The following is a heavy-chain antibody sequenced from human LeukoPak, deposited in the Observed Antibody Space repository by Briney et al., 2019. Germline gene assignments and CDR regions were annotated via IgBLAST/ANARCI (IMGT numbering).Heavy chain of an antibody. CDR2: INHSGGT. V-gene: IGHV4-34*01. J-gene: IGHJ4*02. Sequence: PSETLSLTCAVYGGSFSGYYWSWIRQPPGKGLEWIGEINHSGGTNYNPSLKSRVTISVDTSKNQFSLKLSSVTAADTAVYYCASAKPDNSSGYLFDYWGQGTLVTVSS. CDR3: ASAKPDNSSGYLFDY. CDR1: GGSFSGYY. D-gene: IGHD3-22*01.